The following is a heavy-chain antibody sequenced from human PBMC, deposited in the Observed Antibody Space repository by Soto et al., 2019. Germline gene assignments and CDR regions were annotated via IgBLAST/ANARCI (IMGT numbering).Heavy chain of an antibody. J-gene: IGHJ2*01. CDR1: GGSISSYY. V-gene: IGHV4-4*07. D-gene: IGHD2-15*01. Sequence: QVQLQESGPGLVKPSETLSLTCTVSGGSISSYYWSWIRQPAGKGLEWIGRIYTSGSTNYNPSLKSRVTMSVDTSKNQFSLKLSSVTAAVTAVYYCARDVVVVAATATWYFDLWGRGTLVTVSS. CDR2: IYTSGST. CDR3: ARDVVVVAATATWYFDL.